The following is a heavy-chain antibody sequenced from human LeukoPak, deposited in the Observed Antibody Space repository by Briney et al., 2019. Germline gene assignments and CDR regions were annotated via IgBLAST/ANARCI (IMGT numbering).Heavy chain of an antibody. J-gene: IGHJ4*02. CDR1: GGSLINYY. CDR2: MYNSGST. V-gene: IGHV4-59*01. D-gene: IGHD6-13*01. CDR3: ARDQGGGSSWYDY. Sequence: SETLSLTCTVSGGSLINYYWSWIRQPPGKGLEWVGYMYNSGSTNYNPSLKSRVTISADTSKNQFSLRLSSVTAADTAVYYCARDQGGGSSWYDYWGQGILVTVSS.